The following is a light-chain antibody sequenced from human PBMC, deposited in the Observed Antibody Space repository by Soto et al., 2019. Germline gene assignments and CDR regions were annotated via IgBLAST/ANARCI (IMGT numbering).Light chain of an antibody. CDR1: QSVLYSSNNKNY. J-gene: IGKJ4*01. V-gene: IGKV4-1*01. CDR2: WAS. Sequence: DIVLTSSPDSLAVSLGERATINCKSSQSVLYSSNNKNYLAWYQQKPGQPPKLLIYWASTRESGVPDRFSGSGSGTDFTLTISSLQAEDVEVYYCQQYYSTPLTFGGGTKV. CDR3: QQYYSTPLT.